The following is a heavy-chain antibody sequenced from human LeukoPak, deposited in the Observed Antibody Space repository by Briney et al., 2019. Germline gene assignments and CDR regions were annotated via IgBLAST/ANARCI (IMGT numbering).Heavy chain of an antibody. CDR1: GYTFTSYY. V-gene: IGHV1-46*01. Sequence: GASVKVSCKASGYTFTSYYMHWVRQAPGQGLEWMGIINPSGGSTSYAQKFQGRVTMTRDTSTSTVYMELSSLRSEDTAAYYCARDRRYDSSGYSLDYWGRGTLVTVSS. J-gene: IGHJ4*02. CDR2: INPSGGST. CDR3: ARDRRYDSSGYSLDY. D-gene: IGHD3-22*01.